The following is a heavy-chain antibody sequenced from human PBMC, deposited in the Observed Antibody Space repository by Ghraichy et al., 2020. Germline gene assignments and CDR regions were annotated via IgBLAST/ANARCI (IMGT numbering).Heavy chain of an antibody. CDR2: ISWSSGTI. D-gene: IGHD6-13*01. CDR3: AKDIVAATIGEFDY. J-gene: IGHJ4*02. V-gene: IGHV3-9*01. Sequence: GGSLRLSCAASGFTFDDYAMHWVRQAPGKGLEWVSGISWSSGTIVYADSVKGRFTISRDNAKNSLYLRMNSLRVEDTAWYYCAKDIVAATIGEFDYWGQGTLVTVSS. CDR1: GFTFDDYA.